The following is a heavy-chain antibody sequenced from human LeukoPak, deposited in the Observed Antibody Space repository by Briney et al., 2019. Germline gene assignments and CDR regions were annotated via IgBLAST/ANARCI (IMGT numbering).Heavy chain of an antibody. CDR3: ASGELGTFDY. Sequence: PGGSLRLSCAASGFTFSSYAMSWVRQAPGKGLEWIGYIYTSGSTNYNPSLKSRVTISVDTSKNQFSLKLSSVTAADTAVYYCASGELGTFDYWGQGTLVTVSS. CDR2: IYTSGST. D-gene: IGHD1-14*01. J-gene: IGHJ4*02. CDR1: GFTFSSYA. V-gene: IGHV4-4*09.